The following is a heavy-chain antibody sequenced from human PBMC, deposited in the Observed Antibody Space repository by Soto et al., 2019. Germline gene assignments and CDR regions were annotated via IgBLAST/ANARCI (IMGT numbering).Heavy chain of an antibody. D-gene: IGHD2-15*01. CDR2: IWYDGSNK. Sequence: PGGSLRLSCAASGFTFSSYGMHWVRQAPGKGLEWVAVIWYDGSNKYYADSVKGRSTISRDNSKNTLYLQMNSLRAEDTAVYYCAREKLNPYCSGGSCFGGGAFDIWGQGTMVTVSS. V-gene: IGHV3-33*01. J-gene: IGHJ3*02. CDR3: AREKLNPYCSGGSCFGGGAFDI. CDR1: GFTFSSYG.